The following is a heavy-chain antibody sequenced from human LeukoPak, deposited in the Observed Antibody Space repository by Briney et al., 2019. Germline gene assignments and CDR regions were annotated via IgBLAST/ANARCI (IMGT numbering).Heavy chain of an antibody. CDR2: INPNSGGT. Sequence: GASVKVSCKASGYTFTGYYMHWVRQAPGQGLEWMGWINPNSGGTNYAQKFQGRVTMTRDTSISTAYMELSRLRSDDTAVYYCARADMVRGVLPIDYWGQGTLATVSS. V-gene: IGHV1-2*02. CDR1: GYTFTGYY. J-gene: IGHJ4*02. D-gene: IGHD3-10*01. CDR3: ARADMVRGVLPIDY.